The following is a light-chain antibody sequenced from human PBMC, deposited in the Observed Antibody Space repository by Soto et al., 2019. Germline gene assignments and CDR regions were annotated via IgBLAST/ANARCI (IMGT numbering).Light chain of an antibody. Sequence: DVVMTQSPLSLPVTLGQPASISCRSNQSXVHSDGIAYFSWFQQRPGRSPRRLIYKVSNRDSGVPARFSGSGSGTDFALKISRVEAEDVGVYYCMQGTHWPITFGQGTRREIK. CDR1: QSXVHSDGIAY. CDR2: KVS. V-gene: IGKV2-30*02. CDR3: MQGTHWPIT. J-gene: IGKJ5*01.